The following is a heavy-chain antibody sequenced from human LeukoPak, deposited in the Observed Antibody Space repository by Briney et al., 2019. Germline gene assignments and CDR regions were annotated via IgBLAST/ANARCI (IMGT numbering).Heavy chain of an antibody. Sequence: GESLKISCKGSGYSFTGYWIGWVRQMPGKGLEWMGIIYPGDSDTRYSPSFQGQVTISADKSISTAYLQWSSLKASDTAMYYCARQKDGYNYLRRLDYFDYWGQGTLVTVSS. D-gene: IGHD5-24*01. J-gene: IGHJ4*02. CDR1: GYSFTGYW. CDR3: ARQKDGYNYLRRLDYFDY. CDR2: IYPGDSDT. V-gene: IGHV5-51*01.